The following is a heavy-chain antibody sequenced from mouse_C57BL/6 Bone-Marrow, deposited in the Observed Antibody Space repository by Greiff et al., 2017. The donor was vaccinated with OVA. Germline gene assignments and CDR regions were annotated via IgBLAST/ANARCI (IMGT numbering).Heavy chain of an antibody. V-gene: IGHV14-4*01. J-gene: IGHJ3*01. CDR2: IDPETGDT. D-gene: IGHD2-10*02. Sequence: EVKLQESGAELVRPGASVTLSCTASGYNIKDDYMHWVKQRPEQGLEWIGWIDPETGDTAYASKFQGKATITADTSSNTAYLQLSSLTSEDSAVYYCTAPRISKRAYWGQGTRVNVSA. CDR1: GYNIKDDY. CDR3: TAPRISKRAY.